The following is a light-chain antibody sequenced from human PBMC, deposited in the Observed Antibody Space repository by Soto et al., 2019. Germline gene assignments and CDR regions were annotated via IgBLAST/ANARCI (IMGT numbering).Light chain of an antibody. J-gene: IGKJ2*01. CDR2: AAS. CDR1: QSISTY. V-gene: IGKV1-39*01. Sequence: DIQMTQSPFSLSASVGDRVTITCRASQSISTYVNWYQQKAAKAPKLLIYAASRLQSEVPSRFVRGGSDTEFTLTITSLQPEDFATYYCQQSHGIPYTSSQGTKLEIK. CDR3: QQSHGIPYT.